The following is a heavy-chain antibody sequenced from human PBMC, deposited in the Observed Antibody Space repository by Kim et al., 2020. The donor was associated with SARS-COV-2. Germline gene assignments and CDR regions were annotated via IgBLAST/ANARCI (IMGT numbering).Heavy chain of an antibody. CDR2: ISSSSSYI. Sequence: GGSLRLSCAASGFTFSSYSMNWVRQAPGKGLEWVSSISSSSSYIYYADSVKGRFTISRDNAKNSLYLQMNSLRAEDTAVYYCASLAIGFGELLPFDYWGQGTLVTVSS. CDR1: GFTFSSYS. CDR3: ASLAIGFGELLPFDY. J-gene: IGHJ4*02. V-gene: IGHV3-21*01. D-gene: IGHD3-10*01.